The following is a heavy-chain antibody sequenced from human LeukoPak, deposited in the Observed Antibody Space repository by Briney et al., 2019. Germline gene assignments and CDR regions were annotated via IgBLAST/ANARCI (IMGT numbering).Heavy chain of an antibody. Sequence: PGGSLRLSCAASGFTFSDYYMSWIRQAPGKGLEWVSYISSSGSTIYYADSVKGRFTISRDNAKNSLYLQLNSLRAEDTAAYYCARESSLDYFDYWGQGTLVTVSS. CDR3: ARESSLDYFDY. CDR2: ISSSGSTI. V-gene: IGHV3-11*04. CDR1: GFTFSDYY. J-gene: IGHJ4*02. D-gene: IGHD3-16*01.